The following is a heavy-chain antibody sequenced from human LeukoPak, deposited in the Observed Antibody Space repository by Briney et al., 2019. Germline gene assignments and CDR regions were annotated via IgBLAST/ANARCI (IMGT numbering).Heavy chain of an antibody. CDR2: ISGSGGST. CDR1: GFTFSSYA. Sequence: PGGSLRVSCVVSGFTFSSYAMSWVRQAPGEGLEWVSTISGSGGSTFYADPVKGRFTISRDNSKNTLYLQMNSLRAEDTAVYYCAKSGYVYYWGQGTLVTVSS. CDR3: AKSGYVYY. D-gene: IGHD5-12*01. V-gene: IGHV3-23*01. J-gene: IGHJ4*02.